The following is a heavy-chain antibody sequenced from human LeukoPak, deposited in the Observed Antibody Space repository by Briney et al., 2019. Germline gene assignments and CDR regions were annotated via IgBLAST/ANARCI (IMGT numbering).Heavy chain of an antibody. CDR3: ANRPYTAILTYFAY. Sequence: PGGSLRLSCTASGFTFSSYAVSWVRQAPGKGLEWVSGISGSGGSTSYADSVKGRFTISRDNSKNTLYLQMNSLRAEDTAVYYCANRPYTAILTYFAYCGQGTLVTVSS. CDR2: ISGSGGST. D-gene: IGHD5-18*01. J-gene: IGHJ4*02. V-gene: IGHV3-23*01. CDR1: GFTFSSYA.